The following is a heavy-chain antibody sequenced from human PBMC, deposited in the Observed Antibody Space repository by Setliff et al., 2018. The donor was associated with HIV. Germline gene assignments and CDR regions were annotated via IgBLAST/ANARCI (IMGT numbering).Heavy chain of an antibody. V-gene: IGHV1-46*01. CDR1: GYIFINYG. J-gene: IGHJ3*02. CDR3: ASAGAWQRNALDI. D-gene: IGHD5-12*01. Sequence: ASVKVSCKASGYIFINYGISWVRQAPGQGLEWMGWINPTGGSTRNTQKFQGRVAMTRDTSTSTVYMELSSLRSEDTAVYYCASAGAWQRNALDIWGQGTMVTVSS. CDR2: INPTGGST.